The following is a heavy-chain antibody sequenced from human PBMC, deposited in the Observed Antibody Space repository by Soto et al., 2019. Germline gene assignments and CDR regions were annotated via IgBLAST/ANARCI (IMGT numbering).Heavy chain of an antibody. CDR2: XXVXXAX. D-gene: IGHD2-21*01. J-gene: IGHJ5*02. V-gene: IGHV4-31*02. CDR3: ARLRIATNNYKWFDP. Sequence: WVRQAPGKGLEWXGHXXVXXAXVXXXSXXXRITISQDTSERQFSLHLRLVTAADTAVYYCARLRIATNNYKWFDPWGQGTLVTVSS.